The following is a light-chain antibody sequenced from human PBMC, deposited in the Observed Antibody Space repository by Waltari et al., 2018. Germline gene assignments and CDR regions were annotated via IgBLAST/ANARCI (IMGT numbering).Light chain of an antibody. Sequence: QSVLTQPPSASGTPGQRVTISSSGGSSNIGSNSVNWYQQPPGTAPKLLIYSSSHRPSGVPDRFSGSKSGTSASLAISGLQSEYEADYYCAAWDDSLNVVVFGGGTKLSVL. V-gene: IGLV1-44*01. CDR3: AAWDDSLNVVV. J-gene: IGLJ2*01. CDR2: SSS. CDR1: SSNIGSNS.